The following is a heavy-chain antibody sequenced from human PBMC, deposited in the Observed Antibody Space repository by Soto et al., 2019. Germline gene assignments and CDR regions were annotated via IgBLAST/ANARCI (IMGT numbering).Heavy chain of an antibody. CDR3: AKGTVGWCNGVNCYPFDS. D-gene: IGHD2-15*01. CDR2: ITASGDST. J-gene: IGHJ4*02. V-gene: IGHV3-23*01. CDR1: GFTFSTYA. Sequence: EVQLLESGGGLQQPGGSLRLSCEASGFTFSTYAMTWVRQAPGTGLECISGITASGDSTAHADSVKGRFTISRDNSKNTIFLQMDSLRVEDTALYYCAKGTVGWCNGVNCYPFDSWGQGTLVTVSS.